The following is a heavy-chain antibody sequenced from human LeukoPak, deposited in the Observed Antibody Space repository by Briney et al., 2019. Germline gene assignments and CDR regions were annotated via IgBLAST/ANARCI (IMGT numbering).Heavy chain of an antibody. V-gene: IGHV1-69*01. CDR3: TTRSCGAGACSSSFYYYYGLHF. D-gene: IGHD3-16*01. CDR2: IIPLFGTA. Sequence: SVKVSCKASGNSISKFAVSWVRQAPGQGLEWMGGIIPLFGTADYPQKFQSRVTITADESTSTTYMELSSLKSEDTATYYCTTRSCGAGACSSSFYYYYGLHFWGQGTPVFVSS. J-gene: IGHJ4*03. CDR1: GNSISKFA.